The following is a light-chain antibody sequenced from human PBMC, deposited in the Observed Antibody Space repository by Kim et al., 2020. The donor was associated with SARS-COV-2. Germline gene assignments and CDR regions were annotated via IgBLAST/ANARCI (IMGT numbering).Light chain of an antibody. V-gene: IGLV3-21*04. CDR2: YDT. Sequence: SYELTQPPSVSVAPGNPAWIACSGNDIGSKGVHWYQQKPGQAPVLVIYYDTDRPSGIPERFSGSNSGNTATLTISRVEVGDEADYYCQVWDSGSDHVVFGGGTQLTVL. CDR1: DIGSKG. CDR3: QVWDSGSDHVV. J-gene: IGLJ2*01.